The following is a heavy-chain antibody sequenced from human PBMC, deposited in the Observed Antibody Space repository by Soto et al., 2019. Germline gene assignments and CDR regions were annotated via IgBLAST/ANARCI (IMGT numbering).Heavy chain of an antibody. J-gene: IGHJ6*02. D-gene: IGHD1-1*01. V-gene: IGHV1-3*01. CDR1: GYSFTTYA. Sequence: ASVKVSCKASGYSFTTYAMHWVRQAPGQRLEWMAWINGGNGNTKYSQKFQYRVTITRDTSASIAYLELSSLRSEDTAVYYCARGKGMEENYYYHGMDVWGQGTTGTVS. CDR2: INGGNGNT. CDR3: ARGKGMEENYYYHGMDV.